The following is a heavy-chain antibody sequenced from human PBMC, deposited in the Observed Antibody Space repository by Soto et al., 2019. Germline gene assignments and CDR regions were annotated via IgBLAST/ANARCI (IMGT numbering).Heavy chain of an antibody. Sequence: QVQLVQSGAEVKKPGSSVKVSCKASGGTFSSYAISWVRQAPGQGLEWMGGIIPIFGTANYAQKFQGRVTITADKSTSTAYMELSSLRSEDTAVYYCARSGAHSMITFGGVIVAPFDYWGQGTLVTVSS. CDR3: ARSGAHSMITFGGVIVAPFDY. CDR2: IIPIFGTA. V-gene: IGHV1-69*06. D-gene: IGHD3-16*02. J-gene: IGHJ4*02. CDR1: GGTFSSYA.